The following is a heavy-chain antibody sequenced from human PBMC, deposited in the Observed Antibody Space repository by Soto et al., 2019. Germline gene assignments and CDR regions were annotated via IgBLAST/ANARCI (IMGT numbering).Heavy chain of an antibody. CDR2: INPSGGST. V-gene: IGHV1-46*01. D-gene: IGHD1-20*01. Sequence: QVQLVQSGAEVKKPGASVKVSCKASGYTFTSYYMHWVRQAPGQGLEWMGIINPSGGSTSYAQKCQGRGTRTRDTSTSTVDMELSSLRSEDTAVYYWARCHGYNWNPYYYYGMDVWGQGTTVTVSS. CDR3: ARCHGYNWNPYYYYGMDV. CDR1: GYTFTSYY. J-gene: IGHJ6*02.